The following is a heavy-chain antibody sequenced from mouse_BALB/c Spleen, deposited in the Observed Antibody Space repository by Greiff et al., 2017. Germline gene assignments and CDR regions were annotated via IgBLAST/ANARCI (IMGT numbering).Heavy chain of an antibody. D-gene: IGHD4-1*01. CDR2: INPSTGYT. Sequence: QVQLQQSGAELAKPGASVMMSCKASGYTFTSYWMHWVKQRPGQGLEWIGYINPSTGYTEYNQKFKDKATLTADKSSSTAYMQLSSLTSEDSAVYYCARSGKLGRGAMDYWGQGTSVTVSS. J-gene: IGHJ4*01. CDR3: ARSGKLGRGAMDY. V-gene: IGHV1-7*01. CDR1: GYTFTSYW.